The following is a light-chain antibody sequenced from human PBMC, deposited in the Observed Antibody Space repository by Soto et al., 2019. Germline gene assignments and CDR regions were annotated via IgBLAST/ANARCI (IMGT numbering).Light chain of an antibody. V-gene: IGKV3-20*01. CDR2: GAS. J-gene: IGKJ1*01. CDR1: QSVSNNY. Sequence: EIVLTQSPGTPSLSPGERATLSCTASQSVSNNYLAWYQQKPGQAPRLLIYGASNRATGIPDGFSGSGSGTDFTLTIRRLEPEDFAVDYCQQYGSSGTFGQGTKVDIK. CDR3: QQYGSSGT.